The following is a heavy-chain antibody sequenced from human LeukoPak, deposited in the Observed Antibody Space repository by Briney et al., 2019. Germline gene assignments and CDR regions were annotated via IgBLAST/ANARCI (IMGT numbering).Heavy chain of an antibody. D-gene: IGHD3-22*01. J-gene: IGHJ5*02. CDR2: ISYDGSNK. CDR1: GFTFSSYG. V-gene: IGHV3-30*18. Sequence: AGGSLRLSCAASGFTFSSYGMHWVRQAPGKGLERVAVISYDGSNKYYADSVKGRFTISRDNSKNTLYLQMNSLRAEDTAVYYCAKGSDSSGYSRWFDPWGQGTLVTVSS. CDR3: AKGSDSSGYSRWFDP.